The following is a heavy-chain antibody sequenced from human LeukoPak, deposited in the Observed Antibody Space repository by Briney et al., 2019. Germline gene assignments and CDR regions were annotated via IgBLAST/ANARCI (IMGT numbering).Heavy chain of an antibody. J-gene: IGHJ4*02. V-gene: IGHV4-4*02. D-gene: IGHD3-3*01. Sequence: SGTLSLTCAVSGGSISSSNWWSWVRQPPGKGLEWIGEIYHSGSTYYNPSLKSRVTISVDTSKNQFSLKLSSVTAADTAVYYCARDHDFWSGYDYWGQGTLVTVSS. CDR3: ARDHDFWSGYDY. CDR1: GGSISSSNW. CDR2: IYHSGST.